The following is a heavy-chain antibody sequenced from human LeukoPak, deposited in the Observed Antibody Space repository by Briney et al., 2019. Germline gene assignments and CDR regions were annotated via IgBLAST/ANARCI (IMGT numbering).Heavy chain of an antibody. D-gene: IGHD3-3*01. CDR3: AKVFGRVGTFDY. V-gene: IGHV3-23*01. CDR2: ISGSGGST. J-gene: IGHJ4*02. CDR1: GFAFSSYA. Sequence: GGSLRLSCAASGFAFSSYAMSWVRQAPGKGLEWVSAISGSGGSTYYADSVKGRFTISRDNSKNTLYLQMNSLRAEDTAVYYCAKVFGRVGTFDYWGQGTLVTVSS.